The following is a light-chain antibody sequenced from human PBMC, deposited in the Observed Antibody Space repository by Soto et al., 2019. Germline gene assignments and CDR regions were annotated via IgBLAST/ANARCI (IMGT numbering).Light chain of an antibody. V-gene: IGLV2-14*03. J-gene: IGLJ1*01. CDR3: SSYTSTMTNV. CDR2: DVV. CDR1: SGDVGGFNS. Sequence: QSALPQPASVSGSPGQSITISCTGTSGDVGGFNSVSWYQLRPGTAPKLILYDVVDRPSGVSYRFSGSKSGNTASLTISGLQAADEADYFCSSYTSTMTNVFGGGTKVTVL.